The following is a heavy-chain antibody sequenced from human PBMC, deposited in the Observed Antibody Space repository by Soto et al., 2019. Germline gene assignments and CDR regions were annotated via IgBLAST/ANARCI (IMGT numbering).Heavy chain of an antibody. D-gene: IGHD3-16*01. CDR2: INEDGSGK. CDR1: GFTFSGYW. J-gene: IGHJ6*02. CDR3: ARDPYNYGGYGYGMDV. Sequence: DVQLVESGGDLVQPGGSLRLSCVVSGFTFSGYWMSWVRQAPGKGLEWVANINEDGSGKEYVDSVKGRFTISRDNAKNSLYFQMNTLRVEDTAVYYCARDPYNYGGYGYGMDVWGQGTTVTVSS. V-gene: IGHV3-7*05.